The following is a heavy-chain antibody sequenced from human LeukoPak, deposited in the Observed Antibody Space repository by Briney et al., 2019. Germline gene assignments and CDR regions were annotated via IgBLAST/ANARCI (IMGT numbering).Heavy chain of an antibody. Sequence: SQTLSLTCTVSGGAISSGSYYWSWIRQPAGKGLEWIRRIYTSGSTNYNPSLKSRVTISVDTSKNQFSLKLSSVTAADTAVYYCARGAAPLYWGQGTLVTVSS. J-gene: IGHJ4*02. CDR2: IYTSGST. V-gene: IGHV4-61*02. CDR3: ARGAAPLY. CDR1: GGAISSGSYY. D-gene: IGHD6-13*01.